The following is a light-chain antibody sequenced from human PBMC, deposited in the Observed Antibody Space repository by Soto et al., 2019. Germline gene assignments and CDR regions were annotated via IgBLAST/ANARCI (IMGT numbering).Light chain of an antibody. CDR1: QSVTSTH. CDR2: GSS. CDR3: QHDGSSPWT. J-gene: IGKJ1*01. Sequence: EIVLTQSPGPLPLSPGERATLSCRSSQSVTSTHVAWYQQKPGQAPSLLIYGSSSRATGIPDRFSGRGSETAFHPTISRLEPEDLAVYYCQHDGSSPWTLGQGTKV. V-gene: IGKV3-20*01.